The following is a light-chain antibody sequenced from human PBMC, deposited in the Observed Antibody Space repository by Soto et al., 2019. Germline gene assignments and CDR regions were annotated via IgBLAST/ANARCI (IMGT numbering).Light chain of an antibody. Sequence: GLTPAPAIPFFFSRGQAHLHWRASQSDNPYLAWYQQKPGQAPRLLIYDAFNLATGVPSRFRGSGSGTDFTLTISGLEPEDFAVYYCQQRDKWPITFGQGTRLEIK. CDR1: QSDNPY. CDR2: DAF. CDR3: QQRDKWPIT. V-gene: IGKV3-11*01. J-gene: IGKJ5*01.